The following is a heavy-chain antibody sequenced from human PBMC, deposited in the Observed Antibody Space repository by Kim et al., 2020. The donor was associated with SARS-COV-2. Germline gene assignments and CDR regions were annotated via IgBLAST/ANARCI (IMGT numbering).Heavy chain of an antibody. CDR2: ISSSSSYI. J-gene: IGHJ4*02. D-gene: IGHD1-26*01. V-gene: IGHV3-21*01. CDR1: GFTFSSYS. CDR3: ARGRSGSYSLLDY. Sequence: GGSLRLSCAASGFTFSSYSMNWVRQAPGKGLEWVSSISSSSSYIYYADSVKGRFTISRDNAKNSLYLQMNSLRAEDTAVYYCARGRSGSYSLLDYWGQGTLVTVSS.